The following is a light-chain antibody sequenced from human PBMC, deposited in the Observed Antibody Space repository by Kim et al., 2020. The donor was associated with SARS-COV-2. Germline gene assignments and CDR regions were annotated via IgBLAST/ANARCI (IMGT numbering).Light chain of an antibody. V-gene: IGLV1-44*01. CDR1: SSNFGVTT. CDR2: SND. CDR3: AASDDILNGWV. J-gene: IGLJ3*02. Sequence: QLVLTQPPSASGTPGQRVTISCSGTSSNFGVTTVNWYRQLPGTAPQLLIYSNDERPSGVPDRFSGSRSGYSASLAISGLQSDDEAVYYCAASDDILNGWVFGGGTQLTVL.